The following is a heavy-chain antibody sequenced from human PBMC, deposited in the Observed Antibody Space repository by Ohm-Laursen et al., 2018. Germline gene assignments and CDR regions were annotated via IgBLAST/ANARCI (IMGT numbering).Heavy chain of an antibody. Sequence: SLRLSCAAPGFTFSSYAMSWVRQAPGKGLEWVSAISGSGGSTYYADSVKGRFTISRDNSKNTLYLQMNSLRAEDTAVYYCAPSWGARLRKDYWGQGTLVTVSS. CDR1: GFTFSSYA. J-gene: IGHJ4*02. CDR2: ISGSGGST. D-gene: IGHD4-17*01. V-gene: IGHV3-23*01. CDR3: APSWGARLRKDY.